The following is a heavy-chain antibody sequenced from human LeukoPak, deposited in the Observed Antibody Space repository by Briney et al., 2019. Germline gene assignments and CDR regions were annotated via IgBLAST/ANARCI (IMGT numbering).Heavy chain of an antibody. D-gene: IGHD3-22*01. V-gene: IGHV1-46*01. CDR1: GYTFTSYY. J-gene: IGHJ5*02. CDR2: INPSGGST. CDR3: ARGGYYYDSCGYYWGSDWFDP. Sequence: ASVKVSCKASGYTFTSYYMHWVRQAPGQGLEWMGIINPSGGSTSYAQKFQGRVTMTRDTSTSTVYMELSSLRSEDTAVYYCARGGYYYDSCGYYWGSDWFDPWGQGTLVTVSS.